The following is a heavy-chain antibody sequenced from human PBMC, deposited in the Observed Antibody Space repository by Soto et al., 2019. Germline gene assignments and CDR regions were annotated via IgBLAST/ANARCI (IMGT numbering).Heavy chain of an antibody. Sequence: PGESLKISCKGSGYSFTSYWISWVRQMPGKGLEWMGRIDPSDSYTNYSPSCQGHVTISADKSSSTAYLQGSSLKAADTAVEYCARRRYPSRHYYYGMDVWGQGPTVPVS. CDR1: GYSFTSYW. V-gene: IGHV5-10-1*01. CDR2: IDPSDSYT. J-gene: IGHJ6*02. D-gene: IGHD2-2*01. CDR3: ARRRYPSRHYYYGMDV.